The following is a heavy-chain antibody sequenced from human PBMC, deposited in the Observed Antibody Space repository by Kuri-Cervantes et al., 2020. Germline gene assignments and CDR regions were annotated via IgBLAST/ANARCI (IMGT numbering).Heavy chain of an antibody. V-gene: IGHV3-33*08. CDR2: IWYDGSNK. CDR1: GFTFSSYA. CDR3: ASDYSGSYFY. D-gene: IGHD1-26*01. Sequence: GGSLRLSCAASGFTFSSYAMHWVRQAPGKGLEWVAVIWYDGSNKYYADSVKGRFTISRDNSKNTLYLQMNSLRAEDTAVYYCASDYSGSYFYWGQGTLVTVSS. J-gene: IGHJ4*02.